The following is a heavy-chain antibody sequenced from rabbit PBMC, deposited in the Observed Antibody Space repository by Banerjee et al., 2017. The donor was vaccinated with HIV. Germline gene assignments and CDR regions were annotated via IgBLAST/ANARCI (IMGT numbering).Heavy chain of an antibody. V-gene: IGHV1S45*01. CDR1: GFDFSNYYM. CDR3: ARSYAGSSYGGARLDL. J-gene: IGHJ3*01. CDR2: IYPDYGST. Sequence: QEQLEETGGGLVQPGGSLTLSCKASGFDFSNYYMSWVRQAPGKGLEWIAYIYPDYGSTDYASWVNGRYTISKTSSTTVTLQMTSLTAADTATHFCARSYAGSSYGGARLDLWGPGTLVTVS. D-gene: IGHD8-1*01.